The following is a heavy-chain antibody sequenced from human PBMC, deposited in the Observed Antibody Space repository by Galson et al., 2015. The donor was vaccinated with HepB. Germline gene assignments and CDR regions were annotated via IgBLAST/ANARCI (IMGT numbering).Heavy chain of an antibody. CDR3: ARAYFDH. V-gene: IGHV3-7*03. CDR2: IKEDGTKT. J-gene: IGHJ4*02. Sequence: SLRLSCAASGFIFNDYWMQWVRQVPGRGLEWVANIKEDGTKTHYVDSVKGRFTIFRDNAKNSLYLQMNNLRAEDTAVYYCARAYFDHWGQGALVTVSS. CDR1: GFIFNDYW.